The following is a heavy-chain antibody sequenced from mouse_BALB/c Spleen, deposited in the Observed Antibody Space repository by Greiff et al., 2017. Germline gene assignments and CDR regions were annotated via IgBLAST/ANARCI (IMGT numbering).Heavy chain of an antibody. CDR1: GYSFTSYY. CDR2: IDPFNGGT. CDR3: ARKLDLMDY. V-gene: IGHV1S135*01. Sequence: EVQLQQSGPELMKPGASVKISCKASGYSFTSYYMHWVKQSHGKSLEWIGYIDPFNGGTSYNQKFKGKATLTVDKSSSTAYMHLSSLTSEDSAVYYCARKLDLMDYWGQGTSVTVSS. J-gene: IGHJ4*01.